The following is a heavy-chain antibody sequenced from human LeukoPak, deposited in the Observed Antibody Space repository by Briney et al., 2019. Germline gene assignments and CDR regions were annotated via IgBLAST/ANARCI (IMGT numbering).Heavy chain of an antibody. V-gene: IGHV4-61*05. CDR2: IYYSGST. CDR3: ARSYDSSGYFDY. J-gene: IGHJ4*02. D-gene: IGHD3-22*01. CDR1: GVSISSSNSY. Sequence: SETLSLTCTVSGVSISSSNSYWGWIRQPPGKGLEWIGYIYYSGSTNYNPSLKSRVTISVDTSKNQFSLKLSSVTAADTAVYYCARSYDSSGYFDYWGQGTLVTVSS.